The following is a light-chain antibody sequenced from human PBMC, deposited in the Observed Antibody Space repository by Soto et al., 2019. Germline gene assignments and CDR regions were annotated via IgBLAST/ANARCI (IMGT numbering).Light chain of an antibody. CDR1: SSNIGSNT. J-gene: IGLJ1*01. Sequence: QSVLTQPPSASGTPGQRVTISCSGSSSNIGSNTVNWYQQLPGTAPKLLIYSNNQRPSGVPDRFSGSKSGTSASLAISGLQSEDEADYYCAAWDDSLNGPYVFGTETKVTVL. CDR3: AAWDDSLNGPYV. CDR2: SNN. V-gene: IGLV1-44*01.